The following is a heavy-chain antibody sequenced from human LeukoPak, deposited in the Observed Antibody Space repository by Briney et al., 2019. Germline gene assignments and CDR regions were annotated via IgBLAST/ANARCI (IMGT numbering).Heavy chain of an antibody. CDR2: IQYDGSNE. V-gene: IGHV3-30*02. J-gene: IGHJ5*02. CDR3: ARDRAHYGSGSGTRKFDP. Sequence: GGSLRLSCAASRFTFSSYGMHWVRQAPGKGLEWVAYIQYDGSNEQYADSVKGRFTISRDNAKNSLYLQMNSLRAEDTAVYYCARDRAHYGSGSGTRKFDPWGQGTLVTVSS. CDR1: RFTFSSYG. D-gene: IGHD3-10*01.